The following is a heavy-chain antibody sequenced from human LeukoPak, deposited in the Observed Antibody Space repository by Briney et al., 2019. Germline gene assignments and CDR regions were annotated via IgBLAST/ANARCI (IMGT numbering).Heavy chain of an antibody. V-gene: IGHV4-39*01. J-gene: IGHJ4*02. CDR2: IYYSGST. CDR3: ARRGYDSSGYYYSFDY. Sequence: ASETLSLTCTVSGGSISSSSYYWGWIRQPPGKGLEWIGSIYYSGSTYYNPSLKSRVTISVDTSKNQSSLKLSSVTAADTAVYYCARRGYDSSGYYYSFDYWGQGTLVTVSS. D-gene: IGHD3-22*01. CDR1: GGSISSSSYY.